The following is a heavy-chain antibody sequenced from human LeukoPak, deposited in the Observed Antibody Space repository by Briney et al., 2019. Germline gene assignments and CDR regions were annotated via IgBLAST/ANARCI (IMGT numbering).Heavy chain of an antibody. CDR2: ISGSGGST. CDR1: GFTFSSYA. D-gene: IGHD3-22*01. J-gene: IGHJ5*02. V-gene: IGHV3-23*01. Sequence: PGGSLRLSCAASGFTFSSYAMSWVRQAPGKGLEWVSAISGSGGSTYYADSVKGRFTISRDDSKNTLYLQMNSLRAEDTAVYYCAKDKPGYYDSSGSSWGQGTLVTVSS. CDR3: AKDKPGYYDSSGSS.